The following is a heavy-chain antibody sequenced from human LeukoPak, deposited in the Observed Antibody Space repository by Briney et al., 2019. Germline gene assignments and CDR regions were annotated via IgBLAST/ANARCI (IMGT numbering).Heavy chain of an antibody. CDR3: ARRAGSYLGYWYFDL. V-gene: IGHV4-4*09. Sequence: SETLSLICSVSGGSISSYYWTWIRQPPGKGLEWIGYMYTSGGSNYHPSLKSRVTISIDTSKNQFSLILSSVTASDTAIYYCARRAGSYLGYWYFDLWGRGTLVTVSS. CDR2: MYTSGGS. J-gene: IGHJ2*01. CDR1: GGSISSYY. D-gene: IGHD1-26*01.